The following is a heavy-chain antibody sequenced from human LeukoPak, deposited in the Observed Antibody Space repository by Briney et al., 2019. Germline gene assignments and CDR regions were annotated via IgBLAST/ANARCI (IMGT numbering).Heavy chain of an antibody. V-gene: IGHV4-59*01. CDR2: IYYSGGT. Sequence: SETLSLTCTVSGGSISSYYWSWIRQPPGKGLEWIGYIYYSGGTNYNPSLKSRVTISVDTSKNQFSLKLTSVTAADTAVYYCARGGEGSASSSWYNYFDYWGQGTLVTVSS. D-gene: IGHD6-13*01. CDR3: ARGGEGSASSSWYNYFDY. J-gene: IGHJ4*02. CDR1: GGSISSYY.